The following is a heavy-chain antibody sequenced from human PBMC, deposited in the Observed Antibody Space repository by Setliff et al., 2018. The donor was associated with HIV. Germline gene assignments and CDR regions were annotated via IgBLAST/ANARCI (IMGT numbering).Heavy chain of an antibody. J-gene: IGHJ5*02. CDR1: GYRFTSYW. CDR3: ARSNRGYDSIGFYRENWFDP. V-gene: IGHV5-51*01. D-gene: IGHD3-22*01. CDR2: IYLGHSDT. Sequence: GESLKISCKGSGYRFTSYWIDWVRQTPGKGLEWMGLIYLGHSDTRYRPPFQGQVTISVDKSLDSAYLQWNTLKASDTAMYYCARSNRGYDSIGFYRENWFDPWGQGTQVTVSS.